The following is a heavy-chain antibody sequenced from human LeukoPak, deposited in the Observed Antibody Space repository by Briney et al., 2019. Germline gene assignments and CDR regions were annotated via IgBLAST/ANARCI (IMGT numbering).Heavy chain of an antibody. CDR3: ARDQAVTIVAAVYYYYMDV. J-gene: IGHJ6*03. D-gene: IGHD4-11*01. V-gene: IGHV1-46*01. Sequence: ASVKVSCKASGYTFTSYYMHWVRQAPGQGLEWMGIINPSGGSTSYAQKFQGRVTMTRDMSTSTVYMELSSLRSEDTAVYYCARDQAVTIVAAVYYYYMDVWGKGTTVTASS. CDR1: GYTFTSYY. CDR2: INPSGGST.